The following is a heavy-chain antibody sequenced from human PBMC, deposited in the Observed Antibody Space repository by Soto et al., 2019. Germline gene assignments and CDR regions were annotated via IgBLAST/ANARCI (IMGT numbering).Heavy chain of an antibody. J-gene: IGHJ4*02. Sequence: SETLSRTCTVSGDSIGTTHSYWAWIRQSPGKGLEWIGNIHYSGSTYYMPSLRSRVTLSVDTSKNQFSLSLTSVTAEDTAVYYCARHEGNGNVWPLDYWGKRILVTVSS. CDR3: ARHEGNGNVWPLDY. D-gene: IGHD2-8*01. V-gene: IGHV4-39*01. CDR1: GDSIGTTHSY. CDR2: IHYSGST.